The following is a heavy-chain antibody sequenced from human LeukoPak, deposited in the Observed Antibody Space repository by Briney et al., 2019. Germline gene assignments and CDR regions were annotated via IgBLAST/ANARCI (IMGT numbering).Heavy chain of an antibody. Sequence: GGSLRLSCAASGFTFSDYYMSWIRKAPGKGLEWVSYISSSGSTIYYADSVKGRFTISRDTAKNSLYLQMNSLRAEDTAVYYCARGAIFGVALNGVFDYWGQGTLVTVSS. V-gene: IGHV3-11*04. CDR1: GFTFSDYY. D-gene: IGHD3-3*01. CDR3: ARGAIFGVALNGVFDY. J-gene: IGHJ4*02. CDR2: ISSSGSTI.